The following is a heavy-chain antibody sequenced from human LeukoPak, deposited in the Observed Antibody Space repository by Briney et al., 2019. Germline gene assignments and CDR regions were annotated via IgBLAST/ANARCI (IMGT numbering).Heavy chain of an antibody. CDR1: GFTFSSYA. J-gene: IGHJ4*02. CDR2: IRYDGSNK. V-gene: IGHV3-30*02. CDR3: AKDTRRMGFFDY. D-gene: IGHD6-6*01. Sequence: GGSLRLSCAASGFTFSSYAMSWVRQAPGKGLEWVAFIRYDGSNKYYADSVKGRFTISRDNSKDTLYLQMNSLRAEDTAVYYCAKDTRRMGFFDYWGQGTLVTVSS.